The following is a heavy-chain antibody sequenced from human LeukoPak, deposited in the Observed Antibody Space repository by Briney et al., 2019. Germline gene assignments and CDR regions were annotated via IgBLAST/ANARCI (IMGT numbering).Heavy chain of an antibody. CDR1: GDSISSSGRFY. D-gene: IGHD3-9*01. J-gene: IGHJ3*02. Sequence: PSETLSLTCTVSGDSISSSGRFYWGWLRQTPGKGLEWIGSMDYSGTTDYNPSLKSRVTISVDTSKNQFSLKLSSVTAADTAVYYCARGLLEWRPYDILTGYYITNLPAPHAFDIWGQGTMVTVSS. CDR3: ARGLLEWRPYDILTGYYITNLPAPHAFDI. V-gene: IGHV4-39*07. CDR2: MDYSGTT.